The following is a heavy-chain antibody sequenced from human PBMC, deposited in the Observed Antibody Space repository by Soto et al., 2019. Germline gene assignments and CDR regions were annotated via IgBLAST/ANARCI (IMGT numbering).Heavy chain of an antibody. V-gene: IGHV3-30-3*01. CDR1: GFTFSSYA. CDR2: ISYDGSNK. J-gene: IGHJ2*01. Sequence: QVQLVESGGGVVQPGRSLRLSCAASGFTFSSYAMHWVRQAPGKGLEWVAVISYDGSNKYYADSVKGRFTISRDNSKNTLYRQMNSLRAEDTAVYYCARTNQWLLQHWYFDLWGRGTLVIVSS. CDR3: ARTNQWLLQHWYFDL. D-gene: IGHD3-22*01.